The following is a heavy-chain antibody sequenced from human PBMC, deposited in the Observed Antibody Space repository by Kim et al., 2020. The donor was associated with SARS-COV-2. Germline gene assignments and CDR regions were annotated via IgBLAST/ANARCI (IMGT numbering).Heavy chain of an antibody. CDR2: INPSGGST. CDR3: ARDLGQQLVLTGRIYYYGMDV. D-gene: IGHD6-13*01. V-gene: IGHV1-46*01. CDR1: GYTFTSYY. Sequence: ASVKVSCKASGYTFTSYYMHWVRQAPGQGLEWMGIINPSGGSTSYAQKFQGRVTMTRDTSTSTVYMELSSLRSEDTAVYYCARDLGQQLVLTGRIYYYGMDVWGQGTMVTVSS. J-gene: IGHJ6*02.